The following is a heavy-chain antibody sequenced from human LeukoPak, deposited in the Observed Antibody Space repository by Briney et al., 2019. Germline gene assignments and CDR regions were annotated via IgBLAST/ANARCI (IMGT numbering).Heavy chain of an antibody. CDR1: GFTFSNYE. CDR3: TRDLVQLWSKDF. Sequence: GGSLRLSCAASGFTFSNYEFNWVRQAPGKGLEWVSYISSSGRNIYYADSVKGRFTISRDNAKNSLYLQMNSLRAEDTAVYYCTRDLVQLWSKDFWGQGTLVTVSS. J-gene: IGHJ4*02. CDR2: ISSSGRNI. D-gene: IGHD5-18*01. V-gene: IGHV3-48*03.